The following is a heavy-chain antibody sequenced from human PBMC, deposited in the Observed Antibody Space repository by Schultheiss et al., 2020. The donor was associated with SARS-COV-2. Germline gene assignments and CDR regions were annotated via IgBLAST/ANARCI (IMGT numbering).Heavy chain of an antibody. J-gene: IGHJ4*02. D-gene: IGHD4-17*01. CDR3: ASSPLEYGDYLVYFDY. CDR1: GYTFTSYD. CDR2: MNPNSGNT. Sequence: ASVKVSCKASGYTFTSYDINWVRQATGQGLEWMGWMNPNSGNTGYAQKFQGRVTMTRNTSISTAYMELSRLRSDDTAVYYCASSPLEYGDYLVYFDYWGQGTLVTGSS. V-gene: IGHV1-8*01.